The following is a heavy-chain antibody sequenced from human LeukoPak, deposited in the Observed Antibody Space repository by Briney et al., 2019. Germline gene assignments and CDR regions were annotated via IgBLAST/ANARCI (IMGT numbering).Heavy chain of an antibody. D-gene: IGHD4-23*01. CDR2: IYYSGST. CDR1: GGSISSGSYF. CDR3: ARVRHTVDLPLNFDY. V-gene: IGHV4-31*03. Sequence: PSQTLSLTCTVSGGSISSGSYFRSWIRQHPGKGLEWIGYIYYSGSTYYNPSLKSRVTISVDTSKNHFSLKLSSVTAADTAVCYCARVRHTVDLPLNFDYWGQGTLVTVSS. J-gene: IGHJ4*02.